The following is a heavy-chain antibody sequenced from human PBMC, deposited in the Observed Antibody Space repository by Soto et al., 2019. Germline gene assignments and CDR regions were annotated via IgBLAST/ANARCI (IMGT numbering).Heavy chain of an antibody. CDR1: GFTFSAYA. J-gene: IGHJ4*02. V-gene: IGHV3-23*01. CDR2: ISGVGDGT. D-gene: IGHD2-21*01. Sequence: PGGSLRLSCAASGFTFSAYAMTWVRQAPGQGLEWVSLISGVGDGTYYTDSVKGRFFISRDNTKNTLYLQMNSLRAEDTAVYYCARESRIEYYFDYWGQGTLVTVSS. CDR3: ARESRIEYYFDY.